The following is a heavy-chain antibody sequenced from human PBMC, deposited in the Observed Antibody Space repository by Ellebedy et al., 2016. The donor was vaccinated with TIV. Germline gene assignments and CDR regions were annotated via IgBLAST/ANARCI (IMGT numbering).Heavy chain of an antibody. CDR1: GGTFTSDI. D-gene: IGHD3-10*01. V-gene: IGHV1-69*02. CDR3: ARGISGSGNYYPNWFDP. CDR2: IIPILDIA. J-gene: IGHJ5*02. Sequence: AASVKVSCKASGGTFTSDIINWVRQAPGQGLEWMGRIIPILDIANYAQKFQGRVTITADKSTNTAYMELSSLRSEDTAVYFCARGISGSGNYYPNWFDPWGQGTLVTVSS.